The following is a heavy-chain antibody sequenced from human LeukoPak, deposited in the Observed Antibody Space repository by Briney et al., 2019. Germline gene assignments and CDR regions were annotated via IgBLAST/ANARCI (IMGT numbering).Heavy chain of an antibody. V-gene: IGHV4-59*01. D-gene: IGHD6-19*01. CDR1: GGSISSYY. J-gene: IGHJ3*02. CDR2: IYYSGST. CDR3: ARGDSIAVAPDI. Sequence: SETLSLTCTVSGGSISSYYWSWIRQPPGRGLEWIGYIYYSGSTNYNPSLKSRVTISVDTSKNQFSLKLSSVTAADTAVYYCARGDSIAVAPDIWGQGTMVTVSS.